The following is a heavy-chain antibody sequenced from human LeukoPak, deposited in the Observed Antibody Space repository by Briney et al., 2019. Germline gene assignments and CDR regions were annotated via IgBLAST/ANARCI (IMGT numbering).Heavy chain of an antibody. CDR2: IYYSGST. CDR1: GGSISSSSYY. Sequence: SSETLSLTCTVSGGSISSSSYYWGWIRQPPGKGLEWIGSIYYSGSTYYNPSLKSRVTISVDTSKNQFSLKLSSVTAADTAVYYCARGHSNYLGSFDYWGQGTLVTVSS. D-gene: IGHD4-11*01. CDR3: ARGHSNYLGSFDY. V-gene: IGHV4-39*01. J-gene: IGHJ4*02.